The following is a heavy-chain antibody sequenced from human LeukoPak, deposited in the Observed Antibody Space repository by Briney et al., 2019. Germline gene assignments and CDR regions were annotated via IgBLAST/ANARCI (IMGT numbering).Heavy chain of an antibody. CDR1: GFTFSDYY. CDR3: AKDLRPCGGGSCYGASGFDY. D-gene: IGHD2-15*01. V-gene: IGHV3-11*01. CDR2: ISSSGSTI. J-gene: IGHJ4*02. Sequence: GGSLRLSCAASGFTFSDYYMSWIRQAPGKGLEWVSYISSSGSTIYYADSVKGRFTISRDNAKNSLYLQMNSLRAEDTAVYYCAKDLRPCGGGSCYGASGFDYWGQGTLVTVSS.